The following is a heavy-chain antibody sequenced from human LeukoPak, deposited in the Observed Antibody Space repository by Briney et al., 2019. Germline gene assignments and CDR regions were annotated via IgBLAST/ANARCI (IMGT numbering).Heavy chain of an antibody. CDR1: GYTFTSYG. D-gene: IGHD2-15*01. J-gene: IGHJ4*02. V-gene: IGHV1-18*01. Sequence: ASVKVSCKASGYTFTSYGISWVRQAPGRGLEWMGWISAYNGNTNYAQKLQGRVTMTTDTSTSTAYMELRSLRSDDTAVYYCASGYCSAGTCYGLLDFWGRGTLVIVSS. CDR2: ISAYNGNT. CDR3: ASGYCSAGTCYGLLDF.